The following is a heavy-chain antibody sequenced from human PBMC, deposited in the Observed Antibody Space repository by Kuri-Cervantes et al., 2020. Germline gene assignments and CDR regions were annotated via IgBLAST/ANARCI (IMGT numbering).Heavy chain of an antibody. CDR2: ISVYNGDT. V-gene: IGHV1-18*01. J-gene: IGHJ4*02. D-gene: IGHD3-22*01. CDR3: ARGHYYDSSGYDY. CDR1: GGTFSSYA. Sequence: ASVKVSCKASGGTFSSYAISWVRQAPGQGLEWMGWISVYNGDTKYAQKFQGRANMTTDTSTTTAYMELSSLRSEDTAVYYCARGHYYDSSGYDYWGQGTLVTVSS.